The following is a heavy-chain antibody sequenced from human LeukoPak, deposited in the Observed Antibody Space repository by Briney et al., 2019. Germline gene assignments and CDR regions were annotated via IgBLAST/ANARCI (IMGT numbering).Heavy chain of an antibody. CDR2: ISYDGSNK. Sequence: GGSLRLSCAASGFTFSIYTMHWVRQAPGKGLEWVALISYDGSNKYYADSVKGRFTISRDNSKNTLYLQMNSLRAEDTAVYYCAKDQGSSGDDAFDIWGQGTMATVSS. CDR3: AKDQGSSGDDAFDI. CDR1: GFTFSIYT. D-gene: IGHD3-22*01. J-gene: IGHJ3*02. V-gene: IGHV3-30-3*01.